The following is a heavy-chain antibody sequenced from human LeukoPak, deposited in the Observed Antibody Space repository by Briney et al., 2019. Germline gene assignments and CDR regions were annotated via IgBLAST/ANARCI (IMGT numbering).Heavy chain of an antibody. D-gene: IGHD3-10*02. CDR2: ISSSVSTI. CDR3: AELGITMIGGV. J-gene: IGHJ6*04. V-gene: IGHV3-48*03. Sequence: PGGGLRLSCAASGFTFISYEINWVRQAPGEGLGWVSYISSSVSTIYYTDSVKGPFTLSTDNAKNSLYQQMNSLRAEDKAVYYCAELGITMIGGVWGKGTTVTISS. CDR1: GFTFISYE.